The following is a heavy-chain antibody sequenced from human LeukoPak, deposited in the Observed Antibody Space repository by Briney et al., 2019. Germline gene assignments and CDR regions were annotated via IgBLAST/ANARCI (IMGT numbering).Heavy chain of an antibody. Sequence: ASVKVSCKASGYTFTGYYMHWVRQAPGQGLEWMGWINPHSGDTNYAQKFQGRVTKTRDTSISTAYMELSRLRSDDTAVYYCATGGYYDYVWGSYRYDYFDYWGQGTLVTVSS. CDR3: ATGGYYDYVWGSYRYDYFDY. CDR2: INPHSGDT. CDR1: GYTFTGYY. V-gene: IGHV1-2*02. J-gene: IGHJ4*02. D-gene: IGHD3-16*02.